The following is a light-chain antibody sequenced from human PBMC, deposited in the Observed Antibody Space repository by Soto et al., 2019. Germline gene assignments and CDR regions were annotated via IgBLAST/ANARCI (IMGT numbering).Light chain of an antibody. Sequence: AIRMTQSPSSLSASAGDRVAIACRASQDVGRYLAWYQQKPGQAPKLLIYGASTLQSGVPSRFSGVGSGTDFTLTISCLQSEDFATYYGQHYKNYPWTFGQGTKVEIK. J-gene: IGKJ1*01. CDR1: QDVGRY. CDR2: GAS. V-gene: IGKV1-8*01. CDR3: QHYKNYPWT.